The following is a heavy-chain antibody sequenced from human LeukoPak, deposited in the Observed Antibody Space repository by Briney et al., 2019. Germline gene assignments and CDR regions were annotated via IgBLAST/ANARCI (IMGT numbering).Heavy chain of an antibody. V-gene: IGHV1-2*06. Sequence: ASVKVSCKASGYTFTGYYMHWVRQAPGQGLEWMGRINPNSGGTNYAQKFQGRVTMTGDTSISTAYMELSRLRSDDTAVYYCARDGVKWELHLGYWGQGTLVTVSS. CDR2: INPNSGGT. D-gene: IGHD1-26*01. CDR3: ARDGVKWELHLGY. J-gene: IGHJ4*02. CDR1: GYTFTGYY.